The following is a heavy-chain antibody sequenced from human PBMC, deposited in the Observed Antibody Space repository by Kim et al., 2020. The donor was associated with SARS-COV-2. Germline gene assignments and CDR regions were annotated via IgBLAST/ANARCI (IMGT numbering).Heavy chain of an antibody. CDR1: GYTFTSYG. CDR3: ARSGPLYSSGWHPVGAGYFQH. CDR2: ISAYNGNT. Sequence: ASVKVSCKASGYTFTSYGISWVRQAPGQGLEWMGWISAYNGNTNYAQKLQGRVTMTTDTSTSTAYMELRSLRSDDTVVYYCARSGPLYSSGWHPVGAGYFQHWGQGTLVTVSS. V-gene: IGHV1-18*01. D-gene: IGHD6-19*01. J-gene: IGHJ1*01.